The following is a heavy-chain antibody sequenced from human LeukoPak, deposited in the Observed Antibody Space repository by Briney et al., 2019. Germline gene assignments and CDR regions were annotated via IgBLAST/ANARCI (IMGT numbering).Heavy chain of an antibody. Sequence: PGRSLRLSCAASGFTFSSYAMHWVRQAPGKGLEWVSSISSSSSYIYYADSVKGRFTTSRDNAKNSLYLQMNSLRAEDTAVYYCAREYYYGSGSSDYWGQGTLVTVSS. CDR1: GFTFSSYA. CDR2: ISSSSSYI. CDR3: AREYYYGSGSSDY. D-gene: IGHD3-10*01. J-gene: IGHJ4*02. V-gene: IGHV3-21*01.